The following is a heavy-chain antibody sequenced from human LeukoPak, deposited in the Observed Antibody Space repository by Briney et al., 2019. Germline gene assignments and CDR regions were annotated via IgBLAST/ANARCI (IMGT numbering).Heavy chain of an antibody. CDR3: AREVVSSGWYDAFDI. D-gene: IGHD6-19*01. Sequence: GGCLRLSCAASGFTFSSYWMYWVRQARRKGLVCGSRLKGVGIPKTYAASEEGRFTISRANARSTLYLKMNGRGAKERPFYYWAREVVSSGWYDAFDIWGQGTMVTVSS. CDR1: GFTFSSYW. J-gene: IGHJ3*02. V-gene: IGHV3-74*03. CDR2: LKGVGIPK.